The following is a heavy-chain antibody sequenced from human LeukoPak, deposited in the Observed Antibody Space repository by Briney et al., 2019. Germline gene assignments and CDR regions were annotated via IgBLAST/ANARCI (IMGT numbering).Heavy chain of an antibody. D-gene: IGHD3-9*01. J-gene: IGHJ3*02. V-gene: IGHV4-39*07. CDR2: IHYSGST. CDR3: ARDLLFYDILTGYSYAFDI. CDR1: GGSISDSTYY. Sequence: SETLSLTCTVSGGSISDSTYYWGWIRQPPGKGLQWIGSIHYSGSTYYNPSLRSRVTISVDSSKNQFSLKLSSVTAADTAVYYCARDLLFYDILTGYSYAFDIWGQGTMVTVSS.